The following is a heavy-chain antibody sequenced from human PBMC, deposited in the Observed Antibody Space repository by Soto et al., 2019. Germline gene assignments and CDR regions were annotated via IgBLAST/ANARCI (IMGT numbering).Heavy chain of an antibody. CDR2: IKRNTDGGTT. CDR3: TTGMTTVTAGFDL. Sequence: GGSLRLSCEVSGFTFNNAWMSWVRQGPGKGLEWVGRIKRNTDGGTTNYAAPVKGRFTISRDDAKNTLYLQMNSLQSEDTGIDYCTTGMTTVTAGFDLWGQGTLVTVSS. CDR1: GFTFNNAW. D-gene: IGHD4-17*01. V-gene: IGHV3-15*01. J-gene: IGHJ4*02.